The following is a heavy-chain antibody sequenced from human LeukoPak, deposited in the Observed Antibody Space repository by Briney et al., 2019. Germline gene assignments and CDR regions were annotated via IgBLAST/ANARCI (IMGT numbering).Heavy chain of an antibody. J-gene: IGHJ4*02. D-gene: IGHD2-8*01. V-gene: IGHV4-31*03. CDR2: IYYSGST. Sequence: NPSETLSLTCTVSGGPISSGGYYWSWIPRHPGKGLEWFGYIYYSGSTYYNPSVKSRVTISVDTSKNQFSLKLSSVTAADTAVYYCARESNIVLMVYDHWGQGTLVTVSS. CDR3: ARESNIVLMVYDH. CDR1: GGPISSGGYY.